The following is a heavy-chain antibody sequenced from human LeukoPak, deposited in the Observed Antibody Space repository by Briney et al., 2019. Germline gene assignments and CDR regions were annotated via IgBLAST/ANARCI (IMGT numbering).Heavy chain of an antibody. CDR2: VSYDGSK. Sequence: PGGSLRLSCAASGFTFSSYGMHWVRQAPGKGLEWVAVVSYDGSKYYADSVKGRFTISRDNSKNTLYLQMSSLRAEDTAVYYCARDLAANWFDPWGQGTLVTVSS. D-gene: IGHD6-25*01. V-gene: IGHV3-30*03. J-gene: IGHJ5*02. CDR1: GFTFSSYG. CDR3: ARDLAANWFDP.